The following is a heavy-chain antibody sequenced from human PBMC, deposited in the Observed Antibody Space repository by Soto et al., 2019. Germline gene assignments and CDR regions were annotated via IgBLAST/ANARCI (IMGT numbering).Heavy chain of an antibody. V-gene: IGHV6-1*01. CDR1: GDSVSSNSVT. CDR3: ASYLNQQLTAWDAFDI. CDR2: TYYTSTWNN. D-gene: IGHD6-13*01. Sequence: SQTLSLTCAISGDSVSSNSVTWNWIRQSPSGGLEWLGKTYYTSTWNNVYAGSVKSRITINPDTSKNQVSLQVNSVTPEDTAVYYCASYLNQQLTAWDAFDIWGQGPMLTVS. J-gene: IGHJ3*02.